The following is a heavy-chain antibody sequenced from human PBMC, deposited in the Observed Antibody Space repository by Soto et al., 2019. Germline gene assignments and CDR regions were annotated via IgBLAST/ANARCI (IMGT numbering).Heavy chain of an antibody. CDR1: GFTFCSCV. Sequence: GGSLRLYFAASGFTFCSCVMHWVRQAPGKGLEWVSHISGNGGNTYYADSVKGRFTISRDNSKNTLYLQMNSLRAEDTAVYYCAKEKIVAAKYYGMDVWGQGTTVTVSS. J-gene: IGHJ6*02. V-gene: IGHV3-23*01. CDR3: AKEKIVAAKYYGMDV. D-gene: IGHD2-15*01. CDR2: ISGNGGNT.